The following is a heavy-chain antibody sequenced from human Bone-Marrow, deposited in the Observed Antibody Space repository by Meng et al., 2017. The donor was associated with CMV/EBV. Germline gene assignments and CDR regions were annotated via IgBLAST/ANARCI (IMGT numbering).Heavy chain of an antibody. D-gene: IGHD1-1*01. CDR2: ISYDGGNK. CDR1: GFTFGNAW. CDR3: ARLEYDIQID. V-gene: IGHV3-30*03. J-gene: IGHJ4*02. Sequence: GESLKISCAASGFTFGNAWMTWVRQAPGKGLEWVALISYDGGNKYFADSVKGRFTISRDNSNNTLYLQMNSLRAEDTAVYYCARLEYDIQIDCGQGTLVTVSS.